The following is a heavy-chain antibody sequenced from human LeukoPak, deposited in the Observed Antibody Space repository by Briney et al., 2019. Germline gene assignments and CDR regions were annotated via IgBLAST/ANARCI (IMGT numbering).Heavy chain of an antibody. J-gene: IGHJ5*02. CDR1: GYSITSGYY. CDR2: IYHSGTT. Sequence: SETLSLTCAVSGYSITSGYYWGWIRQPPGKGLEWIGSIYHSGTTYYNPSLKSRFSISVDTSKIQFSLRLSSVTAADTAMYYCARGQLTYCSSTSCYGSTWFDPWGQGTLVTVSS. CDR3: ARGQLTYCSSTSCYGSTWFDP. D-gene: IGHD2-2*01. V-gene: IGHV4-38-2*01.